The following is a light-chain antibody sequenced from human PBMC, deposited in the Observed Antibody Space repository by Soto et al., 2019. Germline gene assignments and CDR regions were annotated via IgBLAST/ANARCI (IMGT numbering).Light chain of an antibody. V-gene: IGKV3-11*01. CDR3: QHRSNWPPT. J-gene: IGKJ2*01. Sequence: EIVLTQSPATLSLSPGERATLSCMASQSVSSYLAWYQQKPGQAPRLLIYDASNRTTGIPARFSGSGSGTDFTLTISSLEPEDFAVYYCQHRSNWPPTFGQGTKLEIK. CDR2: DAS. CDR1: QSVSSY.